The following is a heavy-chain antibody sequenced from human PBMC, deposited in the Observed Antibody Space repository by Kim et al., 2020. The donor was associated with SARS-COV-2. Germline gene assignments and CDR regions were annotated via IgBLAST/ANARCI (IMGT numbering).Heavy chain of an antibody. CDR3: ARQDSSSPSGVFDY. D-gene: IGHD6-6*01. CDR2: IYYSGST. Sequence: SETLSLTCTVSGGSISSSSYYWGWIRQPPGKGLEWIGSIYYSGSTYYNPSLKSRVTISVDTSKNQFSLKLSSVTAADTAVYYCARQDSSSPSGVFDYWA. CDR1: GGSISSSSYY. J-gene: IGHJ4*01. V-gene: IGHV4-39*01.